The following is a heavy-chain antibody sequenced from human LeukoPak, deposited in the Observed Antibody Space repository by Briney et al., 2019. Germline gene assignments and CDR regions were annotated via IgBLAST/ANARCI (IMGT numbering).Heavy chain of an antibody. CDR1: GGSFSGYY. V-gene: IGHV4-34*01. Sequence: PSETLSLTCAVYGGSFSGYYWSWIRQPPGKGLEWIGEINHSGSTNYNPSLKSRATISVDTSKNQFSLKLSSVTAADTAVYYCARAPYGSGPSDYWGQGTLVTVSS. D-gene: IGHD3-10*01. J-gene: IGHJ4*02. CDR2: INHSGST. CDR3: ARAPYGSGPSDY.